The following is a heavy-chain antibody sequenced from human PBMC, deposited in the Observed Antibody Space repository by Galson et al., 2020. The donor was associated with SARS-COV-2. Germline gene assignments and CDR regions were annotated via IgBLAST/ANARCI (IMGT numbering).Heavy chain of an antibody. CDR1: GFTFGDYA. Sequence: TGGSLRLSCTAAGFTFGDYAMSWVRQAPGKGLEWVGLIRSKAYGGTTEYAASVKVRFTISRDDSKSIACLQMNSLNTEDKAVYYCTRDDFWSGYYAHWGQGTLVTVSS. J-gene: IGHJ4*02. V-gene: IGHV3-49*04. D-gene: IGHD3-3*01. CDR2: IRSKAYGGTT. CDR3: TRDDFWSGYYAH.